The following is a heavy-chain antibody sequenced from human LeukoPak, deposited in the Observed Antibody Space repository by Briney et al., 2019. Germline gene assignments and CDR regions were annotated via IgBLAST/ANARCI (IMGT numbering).Heavy chain of an antibody. CDR2: ISGSGGST. CDR3: ALTSGSYCGGDCYSAIDY. D-gene: IGHD2-21*02. Sequence: GGSLRLSCAASGFTFSSYAMSWVRQAPGKGLEWVSAISGSGGSTYYADSVKGRFTISRDNSKNTLYLQMNSLRAEDTAVYYCALTSGSYCGGDCYSAIDYWGQGTLVTVSS. J-gene: IGHJ4*02. V-gene: IGHV3-23*01. CDR1: GFTFSSYA.